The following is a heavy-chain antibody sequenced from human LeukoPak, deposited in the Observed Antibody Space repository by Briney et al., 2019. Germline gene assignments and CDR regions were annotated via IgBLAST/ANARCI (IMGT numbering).Heavy chain of an antibody. D-gene: IGHD1-14*01. Sequence: GESLKLSCKGSGYSFTSYWIGWGGQRPGKGLEWMGIIYPGYSHTRYSPSFQGQLPISADKSITTAYLQWSSLKASDTAMYYCARHSGGRYYFDYWGQGTLVTVSS. J-gene: IGHJ4*02. CDR3: ARHSGGRYYFDY. CDR1: GYSFTSYW. V-gene: IGHV5-51*01. CDR2: IYPGYSHT.